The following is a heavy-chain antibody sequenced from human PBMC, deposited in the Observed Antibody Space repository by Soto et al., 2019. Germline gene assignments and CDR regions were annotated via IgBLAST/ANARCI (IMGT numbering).Heavy chain of an antibody. D-gene: IGHD6-13*01. J-gene: IGHJ5*02. CDR1: GFAFDDYV. CDR2: ITWNGGTI. CDR3: AKGGSAALIAPSGRDNWFDP. Sequence: GGSLRLSCAASGFAFDDYVMHWVRQPPGRGLEWVSGITWNGGTIRYVDSVKGRFTISRDNAENSLYLQMNSLRPEDTAVYYCAKGGSAALIAPSGRDNWFDPWGQGTQVTAPQ. V-gene: IGHV3-9*01.